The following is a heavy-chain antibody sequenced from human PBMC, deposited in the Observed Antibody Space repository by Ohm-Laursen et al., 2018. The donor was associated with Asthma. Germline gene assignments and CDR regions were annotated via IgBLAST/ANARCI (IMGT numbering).Heavy chain of an antibody. CDR1: GFTFSSYG. CDR2: ITSDGGWT. J-gene: IGHJ3*02. CDR3: ARRDYSGGDPDAAFDI. V-gene: IGHV3-30*19. Sequence: SLRLSCAASGFTFSSYGMHWVRQAPGKGPEWVSIITSDGGWTSYADSVRGRFTISRDNSKNILYMQMNSLRAEDTAVYYCARRDYSGGDPDAAFDIWGQGTMVTVSS. D-gene: IGHD2-21*02.